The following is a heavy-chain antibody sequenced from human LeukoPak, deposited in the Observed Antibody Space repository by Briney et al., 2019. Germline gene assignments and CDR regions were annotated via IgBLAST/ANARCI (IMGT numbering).Heavy chain of an antibody. D-gene: IGHD2-21*02. V-gene: IGHV3-74*01. CDR1: GFTFSSHW. CDR3: VRVNCAGDCTSRDWYFDL. J-gene: IGHJ2*01. Sequence: GGSLRLSCAASGFTFSSHWMHWVRQAPGKGLVWVSRIFNPGGATAYVDSVKGRFTISRDNAENTLSLQMNSLRVEDTAVYYCVRVNCAGDCTSRDWYFDLWGRGTLVVVSS. CDR2: IFNPGGAT.